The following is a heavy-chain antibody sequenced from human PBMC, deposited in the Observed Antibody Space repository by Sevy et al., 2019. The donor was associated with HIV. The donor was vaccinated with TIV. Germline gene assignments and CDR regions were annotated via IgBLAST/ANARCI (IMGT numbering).Heavy chain of an antibody. V-gene: IGHV3-23*01. CDR3: AKDIVVVVAAHDGMDV. D-gene: IGHD2-15*01. CDR2: FSGSGGST. J-gene: IGHJ6*02. Sequence: GGSLRLSCAASGFTFSSYAMSWVRQAPGKGLEWVSAFSGSGGSTYYAYSVKGRFTIARDNSKNTLYLQMNSLRAEDTAVYYCAKDIVVVVAAHDGMDVWGQGTTVTVSS. CDR1: GFTFSSYA.